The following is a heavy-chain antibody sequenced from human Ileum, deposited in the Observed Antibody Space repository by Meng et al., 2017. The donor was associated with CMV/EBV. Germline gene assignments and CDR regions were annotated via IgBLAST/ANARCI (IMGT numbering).Heavy chain of an antibody. CDR2: IYSGGST. Sequence: GESLKISCVASGFTVSSNYMSWVRQAPGKGLEWVSVIYSGGSTYYADSVKGRFTISRDNSKNTLYLQMNSLRAEDTAVYYCASLGSSDGDFDYWGQGTLVTVSS. V-gene: IGHV3-66*02. J-gene: IGHJ4*02. CDR1: GFTVSSNY. CDR3: ASLGSSDGDFDY. D-gene: IGHD6-6*01.